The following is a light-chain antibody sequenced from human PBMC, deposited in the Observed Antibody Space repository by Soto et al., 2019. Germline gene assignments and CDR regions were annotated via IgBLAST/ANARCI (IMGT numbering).Light chain of an antibody. Sequence: DIHMTQSPSTLSASVGDRVTITFRASQSISIWLAWYQQTPGKAPHLLIYKTSSLETGVQSRLSGSGSGTESNLTNSSLRPDAFANDYYQHYNDYSWKLGQGTKVEV. J-gene: IGKJ1*01. CDR2: KTS. CDR1: QSISIW. CDR3: QHYNDYSWK. V-gene: IGKV1-5*03.